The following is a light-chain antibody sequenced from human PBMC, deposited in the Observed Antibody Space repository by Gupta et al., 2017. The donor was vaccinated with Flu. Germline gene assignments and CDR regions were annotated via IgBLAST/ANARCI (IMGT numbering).Light chain of an antibody. CDR2: AAS. CDR1: SSISSW. V-gene: IGKV1-12*01. Sequence: DIQITQSPSSVSACVGDRVTITCRASSSISSWLSWYQQKPGKAPKLLIYAASSLQSGVPSRFSGSGSGTDFTLTISIRQPEGFASYYCQQTNSFPITFGQGTRLGIK. J-gene: IGKJ5*01. CDR3: QQTNSFPIT.